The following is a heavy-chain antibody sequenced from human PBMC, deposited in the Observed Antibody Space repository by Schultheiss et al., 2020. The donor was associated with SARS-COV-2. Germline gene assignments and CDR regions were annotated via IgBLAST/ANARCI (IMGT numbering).Heavy chain of an antibody. V-gene: IGHV3-30*18. Sequence: GGSLRLSCAASGFTFSSYGMHWVRQAPGKGLEWVAVISYDGSNKYYADSVKGRFTISRDNSKNTLYLQMNSLRAEDTAVYYCAKDLITMIVVPLAPHYYYYYMDVWGKGTTVTVSS. D-gene: IGHD3-22*01. J-gene: IGHJ6*03. CDR1: GFTFSSYG. CDR2: ISYDGSNK. CDR3: AKDLITMIVVPLAPHYYYYYMDV.